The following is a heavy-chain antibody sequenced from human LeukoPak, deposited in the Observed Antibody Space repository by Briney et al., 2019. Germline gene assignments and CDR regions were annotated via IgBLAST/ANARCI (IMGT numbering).Heavy chain of an antibody. D-gene: IGHD6-19*01. Sequence: SETLSLTCTVSGGSISSYYWSWIRQPPGKGLEWIGYIYYSGSTNYNPSLKSRVTISVDTSKNRFSLKLSSVTAADTAVYYCARMSGQWPSSYYYYYMDVWGKGTTVTVSS. CDR2: IYYSGST. CDR1: GGSISSYY. CDR3: ARMSGQWPSSYYYYYMDV. V-gene: IGHV4-59*01. J-gene: IGHJ6*03.